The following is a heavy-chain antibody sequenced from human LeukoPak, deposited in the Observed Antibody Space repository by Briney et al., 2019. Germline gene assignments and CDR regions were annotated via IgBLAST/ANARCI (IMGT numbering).Heavy chain of an antibody. CDR2: IKKDGGDK. CDR3: LQYNVGTI. V-gene: IGHV3-7*01. J-gene: IGHJ4*02. CDR1: GFAFSDYW. D-gene: IGHD1-14*01. Sequence: GGSLRLSCAASGFAFSDYWMSWVRQAPGKGLEWVANIKKDGGDKYYVESVKGRFTVSRDNAKNSLYLQMTSLRVDDTGVYYCLQYNVGTIWGPGTLVTVSS.